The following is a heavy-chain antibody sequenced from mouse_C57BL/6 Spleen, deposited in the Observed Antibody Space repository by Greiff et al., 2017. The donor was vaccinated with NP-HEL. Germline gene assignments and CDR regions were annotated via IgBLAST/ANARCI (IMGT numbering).Heavy chain of an antibody. J-gene: IGHJ4*01. CDR3: ARGRSSYNYAMDY. V-gene: IGHV1-81*01. Sequence: QVQLKQSGAELARPGASVKLSCKASGYTFTSYGISWVKQRTGQGLEWIGEIYPRSGNTYYNEKFKGKATLTADKSSSTAYMELRSLTSEDSAVYFCARGRSSYNYAMDYWGQGTSVTVSS. CDR1: GYTFTSYG. D-gene: IGHD1-1*01. CDR2: IYPRSGNT.